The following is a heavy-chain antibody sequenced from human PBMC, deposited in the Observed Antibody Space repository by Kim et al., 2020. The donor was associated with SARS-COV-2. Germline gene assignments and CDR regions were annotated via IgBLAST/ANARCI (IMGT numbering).Heavy chain of an antibody. J-gene: IGHJ4*02. Sequence: SETLSLTCAVYGGSFSGYYWSWIRQPPGKGLEWIGEINHSGSTNYNPSLKSRVTISVDTSKNQFSLKLSSVTAADTAVYYCARGLGLRLGELSPYDYWGQGTLVTVSS. CDR3: ARGLGLRLGELSPYDY. D-gene: IGHD3-16*02. V-gene: IGHV4-34*01. CDR2: INHSGST. CDR1: GGSFSGYY.